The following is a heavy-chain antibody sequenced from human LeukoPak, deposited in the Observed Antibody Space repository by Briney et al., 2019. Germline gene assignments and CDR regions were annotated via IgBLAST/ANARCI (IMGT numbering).Heavy chain of an antibody. D-gene: IGHD6-13*01. CDR2: ISYDGGNK. CDR1: GFAFSSYG. CDR3: AKEVRGGVFPDY. V-gene: IGHV3-30*18. Sequence: GGSLRLSCAASGFAFSSYGMHWVRQAPGKGLEGVAVISYDGGNKYYADSVKGRFTISRDNSKNTLYLQMNSLRAEDTSMYYCAKEVRGGVFPDYWGQGTLVTVSS. J-gene: IGHJ4*02.